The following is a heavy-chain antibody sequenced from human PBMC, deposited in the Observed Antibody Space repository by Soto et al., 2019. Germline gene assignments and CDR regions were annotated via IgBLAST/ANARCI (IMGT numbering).Heavy chain of an antibody. CDR3: AKDLSGGYSSSSAYYYYGMDV. J-gene: IGHJ6*02. CDR1: GFTFSSYG. CDR2: ISYDGSNK. V-gene: IGHV3-30*18. Sequence: GGSLRLSCAASGFTFSSYGMHWVRQAPGKGLEWVAVISYDGSNKYYADSVKGRFTISRDNSKNTLYLQMNSLRAEDTAVYYCAKDLSGGYSSSSAYYYYGMDVWGQGTTVTVSS. D-gene: IGHD6-6*01.